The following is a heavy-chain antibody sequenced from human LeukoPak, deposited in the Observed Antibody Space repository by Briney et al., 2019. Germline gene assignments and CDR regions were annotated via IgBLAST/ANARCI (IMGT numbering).Heavy chain of an antibody. CDR3: AREADYSNYRYWFDP. Sequence: SETLSLTCTVSGGSISSYYWSWIRQPPGKGLEWIGYIYYNGSTNCNPSFTSRVTISVDTSKNQFSLNLNSVTAADTAVYYCAREADYSNYRYWFDPWGQGTLVTVSS. J-gene: IGHJ5*02. D-gene: IGHD4-11*01. V-gene: IGHV4-59*01. CDR1: GGSISSYY. CDR2: IYYNGST.